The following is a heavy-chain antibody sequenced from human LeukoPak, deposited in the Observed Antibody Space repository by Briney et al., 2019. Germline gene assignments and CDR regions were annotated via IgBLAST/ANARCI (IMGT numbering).Heavy chain of an antibody. Sequence: SVKVSCKASGGTFSSYAISWVRQAPGQGLEWMGGIIPIFGTANYAQKFQGRVTITADKSTSTAYMELSSLRSEDTAVYYCADLVYCSSSSCYEPFNQTWGQGTLVTVSP. J-gene: IGHJ4*02. V-gene: IGHV1-69*06. D-gene: IGHD2-2*01. CDR2: IIPIFGTA. CDR3: ADLVYCSSSSCYEPFNQT. CDR1: GGTFSSYA.